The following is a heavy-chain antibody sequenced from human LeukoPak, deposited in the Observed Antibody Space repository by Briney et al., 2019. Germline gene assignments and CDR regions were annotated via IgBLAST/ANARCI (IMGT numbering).Heavy chain of an antibody. CDR2: ISGSGGST. V-gene: IGHV3-23*01. CDR1: GFTFSSYG. CDR3: VSPAGYYFDN. D-gene: IGHD3-22*01. J-gene: IGHJ4*02. Sequence: GGTLRLSCAASGFTFSSYGMSWVRQAPGKGLEWVSAISGSGGSTYYADSVEGRFTISRDNSKNTLYLQMNSLRAEDTAVYYCVSPAGYYFDNWGQGSLVTVSS.